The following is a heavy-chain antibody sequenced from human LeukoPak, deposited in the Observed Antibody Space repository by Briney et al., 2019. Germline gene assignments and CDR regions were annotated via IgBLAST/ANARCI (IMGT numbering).Heavy chain of an antibody. Sequence: SETLSLTCTVSGGSISSYYWSWIRQPPGKGLEWIGYIYYSGSTNYNPSLKSRVTISVDTSKNQFSLKLSSVTAADTAVYYCARGVEMTTIIWDAFDLWGQGTMVSVSS. CDR2: IYYSGST. V-gene: IGHV4-59*01. D-gene: IGHD5-24*01. CDR3: ARGVEMTTIIWDAFDL. J-gene: IGHJ3*01. CDR1: GGSISSYY.